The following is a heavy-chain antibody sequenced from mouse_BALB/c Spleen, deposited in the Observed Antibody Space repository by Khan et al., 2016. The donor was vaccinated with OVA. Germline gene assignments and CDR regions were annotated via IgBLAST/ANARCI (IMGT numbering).Heavy chain of an antibody. J-gene: IGHJ2*01. V-gene: IGHV1-7*01. Sequence: VQLQQSGAELAKPGASVKMSCKASGYTFTTYWMHWVKQRPGQGLEWIGYINPTSGFTDYNQKFKDKATLTADKSSSTAYMQLSSRTSDDSAVYYCARDIIDYWGQGTTLTVSS. D-gene: IGHD1-3*01. CDR3: ARDIIDY. CDR2: INPTSGFT. CDR1: GYTFTTYW.